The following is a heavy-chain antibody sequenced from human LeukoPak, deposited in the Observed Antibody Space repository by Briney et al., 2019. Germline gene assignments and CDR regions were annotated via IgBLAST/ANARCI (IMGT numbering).Heavy chain of an antibody. V-gene: IGHV4-59*01. J-gene: IGHJ4*02. CDR1: GGSFSTYY. D-gene: IGHD3-9*01. CDR2: IYYSGST. Sequence: SETLSLTCSVSGGSFSTYYWSWIRQPPGKGLEWIGFIYYSGSTDYNPSLKRRVTISVDTSKKQFSLKLSSVTAADTAVYYCARGVVLTGYPLDFWGRGTLVTVSS. CDR3: ARGVVLTGYPLDF.